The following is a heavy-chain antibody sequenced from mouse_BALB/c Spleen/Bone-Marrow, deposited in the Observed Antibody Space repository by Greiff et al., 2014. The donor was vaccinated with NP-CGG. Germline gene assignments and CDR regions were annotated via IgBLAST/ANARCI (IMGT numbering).Heavy chain of an antibody. CDR2: IDPENGDT. V-gene: IGHV14-4*02. CDR3: SYGSFAMDY. CDR1: GFNIKDYY. J-gene: IGHJ4*01. Sequence: EVQLQQSGAELVRSGASVKLSCTASGFNIKDYYMHWVKQRPEQGLEWIGWIDPENGDTEYAPKFQGKATMTADTSSNTAYLQLSSLTSEDTAVYYCSYGSFAMDYWGQGTSVTVSS. D-gene: IGHD1-1*02.